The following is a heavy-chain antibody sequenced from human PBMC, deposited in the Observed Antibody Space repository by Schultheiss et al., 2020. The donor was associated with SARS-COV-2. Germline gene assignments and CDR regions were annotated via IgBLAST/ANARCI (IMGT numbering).Heavy chain of an antibody. J-gene: IGHJ6*03. CDR1: GGSFSGYY. CDR2: INHSGST. V-gene: IGHV4-34*01. D-gene: IGHD1-7*01. Sequence: SETLSLTCTVSGGSFSGYYWSWIRQPPGKGLEWIGEINHSGSTNYNPSLKSRVTISVDTSKNQFSLKLSSVTAADTAVYYCARAKLELRSYYYYYMDVWGKGTTVTVSS. CDR3: ARAKLELRSYYYYYMDV.